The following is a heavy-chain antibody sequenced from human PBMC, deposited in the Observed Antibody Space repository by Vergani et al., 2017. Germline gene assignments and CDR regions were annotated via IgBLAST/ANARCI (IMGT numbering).Heavy chain of an antibody. D-gene: IGHD2-2*02. J-gene: IGHJ4*02. CDR2: ISGSGGST. CDR1: GFTFSSYA. CDR3: AKDLSPDTSCYRD. Sequence: EVQLLESGGGLVQPGGSLRLSCAASGFTFSSYAMSWVRQAPGKGLEWVSAISGSGGSTYYADSVKGRFTISRDNSKNTLYLQMNSLRAEDTAIYYCAKDLSPDTSCYRDWGQGTLVTVSS. V-gene: IGHV3-23*01.